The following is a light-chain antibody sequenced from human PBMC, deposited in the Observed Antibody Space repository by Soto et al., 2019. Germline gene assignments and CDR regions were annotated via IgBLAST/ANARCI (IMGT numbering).Light chain of an antibody. Sequence: MVMTQSPATRSVSPGERSTRPWRASQSVSSNLAWYQQKPGQAPRLLIYGASTRATGIQARFSGSGSGTEFTLTISSLQSEDFAVYYCLNYDEWPRWTFGQGTKVDIK. CDR1: QSVSSN. CDR2: GAS. CDR3: LNYDEWPRWT. J-gene: IGKJ1*01. V-gene: IGKV3-15*01.